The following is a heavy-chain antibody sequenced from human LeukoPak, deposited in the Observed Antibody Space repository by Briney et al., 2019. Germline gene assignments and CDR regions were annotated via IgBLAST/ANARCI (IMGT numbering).Heavy chain of an antibody. CDR1: GGTFSSYA. J-gene: IGHJ5*02. Sequence: SVKVSCKASGGTFSSYAISWVRQAPGQGLEWMGGIIPIFGTANYAQKFQGRVTITADESTSTAYMELSSLRSEDTAVYYCARSGTYGLGSYRYNWFDPWGQGTLVTASS. CDR2: IIPIFGTA. V-gene: IGHV1-69*01. D-gene: IGHD3-10*01. CDR3: ARSGTYGLGSYRYNWFDP.